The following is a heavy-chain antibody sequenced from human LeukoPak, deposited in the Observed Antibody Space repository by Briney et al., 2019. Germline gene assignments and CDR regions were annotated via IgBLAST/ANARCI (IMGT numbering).Heavy chain of an antibody. CDR2: IYYSGST. Sequence: SETLSLTCTVSGGSISSYYWSWIRQPPGKGLEWIGYIYYSGSTNYNPSLKSRVTISVDTSKNQFSLKLSSVTAADTAVYYCARDKHCSSTSCGYNWFDPWGQGTLVTVSS. CDR1: GGSISSYY. CDR3: ARDKHCSSTSCGYNWFDP. D-gene: IGHD2-2*01. V-gene: IGHV4-59*01. J-gene: IGHJ5*02.